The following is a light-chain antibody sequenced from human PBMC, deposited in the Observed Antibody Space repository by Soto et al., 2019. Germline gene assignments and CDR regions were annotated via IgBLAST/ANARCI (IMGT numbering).Light chain of an antibody. Sequence: EVVMTQSPASLSASPLEMVTLSFSASQNIRSSLAWYQQRPGQAPRLLIYGASGRATGIPDRFSGSGSGTAFALTISRLEPEDFAVYYCQKYGSSPRKFGQGTKVDIK. CDR3: QKYGSSPRK. J-gene: IGKJ1*01. CDR1: QNIRSS. V-gene: IGKV3-20*01. CDR2: GAS.